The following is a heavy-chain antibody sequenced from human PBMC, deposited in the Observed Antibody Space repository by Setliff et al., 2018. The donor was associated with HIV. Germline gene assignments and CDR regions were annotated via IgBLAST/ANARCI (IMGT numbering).Heavy chain of an antibody. CDR3: AAVFTGEPGRSLDY. V-gene: IGHV3-21*01. CDR1: GFTYISST. CDR2: ISSSGSYI. J-gene: IGHJ4*02. Sequence: GGSLRLSCEVSGFTYISSTMNWVRQAPGKGLEWVASISSSGSYIHYADSLKGRFTISRDNAKNSQYLLMSDLRAEDTAVYYCAAVFTGEPGRSLDYWGQGTPVTVSS. D-gene: IGHD1-26*01.